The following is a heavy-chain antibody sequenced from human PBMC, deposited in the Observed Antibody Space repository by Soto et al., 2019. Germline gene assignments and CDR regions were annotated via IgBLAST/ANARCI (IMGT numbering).Heavy chain of an antibody. V-gene: IGHV1-46*04. CDR3: ARGGFWTDY. CDR2: INPSGGST. J-gene: IGHJ4*02. D-gene: IGHD3-3*01. CDR1: GYTFTSYY. Sequence: ASVKVSCKASGYTFTSYYMHWVRQAPGQGLEWMGIINPSGGSTSYADSVKGRFTISRDNAKNSLYLQMNSLRAEDTAVYYCARGGFWTDYWGQGTLVTVSS.